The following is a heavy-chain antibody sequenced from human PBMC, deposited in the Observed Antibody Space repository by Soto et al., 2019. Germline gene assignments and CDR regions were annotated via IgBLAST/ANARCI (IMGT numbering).Heavy chain of an antibody. Sequence: QVQLVQSGAEVKKPGSSVKVSCKASGGTFSSYAISWVRQDPGQGLEWMGGIIPIFGTANYAQKFQGRVTITAAESTSTAYMELSSLRSEDTAVYYCAREGASGSHIGYWGQGTLVTVSS. CDR2: IIPIFGTA. CDR3: AREGASGSHIGY. J-gene: IGHJ4*02. CDR1: GGTFSSYA. V-gene: IGHV1-69*01. D-gene: IGHD3-22*01.